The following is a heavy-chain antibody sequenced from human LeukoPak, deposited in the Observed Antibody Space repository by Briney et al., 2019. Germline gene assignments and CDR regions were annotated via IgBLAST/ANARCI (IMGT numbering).Heavy chain of an antibody. V-gene: IGHV4-30-2*01. CDR1: GGSISSGGYS. CDR3: ARMTTVTTVFDY. Sequence: SQTLSLTCAVSGGSISSGGYSWSWIRQPPGKGLEWIGYIYHSGSAYYNPSLKSRVTISVDRSKNQFSLKLSSVTAADTAVYYCARMTTVTTVFDYWGQGTLVTVSS. D-gene: IGHD4-17*01. J-gene: IGHJ4*02. CDR2: IYHSGSA.